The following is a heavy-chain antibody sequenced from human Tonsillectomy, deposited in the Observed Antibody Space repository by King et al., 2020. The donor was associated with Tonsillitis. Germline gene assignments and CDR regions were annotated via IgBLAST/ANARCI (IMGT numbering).Heavy chain of an antibody. Sequence: VQLVESGGGLVQPGGSLRLSCAASGFTFSSYAMSWVRQAPGKGLEWVSTIIGGGGSRYYADSVKGRFTTPRDNSKNTLYLQINSLRAEDTAVYYGAKDLGTVMTTVTLDYWGQGTLVTVSS. CDR1: GFTFSSYA. CDR3: AKDLGTVMTTVTLDY. J-gene: IGHJ4*02. CDR2: IIGGGGSR. D-gene: IGHD4-17*01. V-gene: IGHV3-23*04.